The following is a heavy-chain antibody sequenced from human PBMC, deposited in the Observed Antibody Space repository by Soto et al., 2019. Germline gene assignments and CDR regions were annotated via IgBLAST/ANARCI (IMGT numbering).Heavy chain of an antibody. D-gene: IGHD3-22*01. V-gene: IGHV3-20*04. CDR3: ARDSAYYDSSPYFDY. CDR1: GFTFDDYG. CDR2: INWNGGST. J-gene: IGHJ4*02. Sequence: GGSLRLSCAASGFTFDDYGMSWVRQAPGKGLEWVSGINWNGGSTGYADSVKGRFTISRDNAKNSLYLQMNSLRAEDTALYYCARDSAYYDSSPYFDYWGQGTLVTVSS.